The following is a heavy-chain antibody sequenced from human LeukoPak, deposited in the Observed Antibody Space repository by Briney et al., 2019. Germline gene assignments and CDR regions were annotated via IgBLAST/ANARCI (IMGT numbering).Heavy chain of an antibody. J-gene: IGHJ4*02. CDR3: AKDSSRLFFDY. Sequence: GASVKVSCKASGYSFTTYAVHWVRQAPGQRLEWMGWINAGNGATKYSQKFQGRVTLTRDTSASIAYMELSSLNFEDTAVYYCAKDSSRLFFDYWGQGTLVTVSS. V-gene: IGHV1-3*01. D-gene: IGHD6-19*01. CDR1: GYSFTTYA. CDR2: INAGNGAT.